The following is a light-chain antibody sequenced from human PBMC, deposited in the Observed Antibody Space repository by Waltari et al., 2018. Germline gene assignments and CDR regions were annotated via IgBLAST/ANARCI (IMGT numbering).Light chain of an antibody. J-gene: IGLJ3*02. V-gene: IGLV1-44*01. Sequence: QSVLTQPPSASVTPGQRVTISCSGRNSNIGSNSVNWYQQLPGTAPNLLIYTNNQRPSGVPDRFSGSKSGTSATLAIGGLRSADEAYYYCAAWDDSLNGWVFGGGTKLTVL. CDR2: TNN. CDR1: NSNIGSNS. CDR3: AAWDDSLNGWV.